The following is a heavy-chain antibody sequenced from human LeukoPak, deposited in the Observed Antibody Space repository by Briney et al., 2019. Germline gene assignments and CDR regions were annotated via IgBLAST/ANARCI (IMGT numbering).Heavy chain of an antibody. D-gene: IGHD3-22*01. V-gene: IGHV3-21*01. CDR2: VGRDGSI. Sequence: GGSLRLSCAASGFTLSSYWMSWVRQAPGKGLEWISCVGRDGSIHYADSVKGRISISRDNAKNSLFLQMNSLRAEDTAIYYCARRYYDTTGYAFDIWGQGTMVTVSS. CDR3: ARRYYDTTGYAFDI. J-gene: IGHJ3*02. CDR1: GFTLSSYW.